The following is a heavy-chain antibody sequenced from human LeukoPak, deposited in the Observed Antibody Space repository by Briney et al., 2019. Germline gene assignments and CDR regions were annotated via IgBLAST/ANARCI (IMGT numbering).Heavy chain of an antibody. CDR1: GFTFSSYG. J-gene: IGHJ4*02. CDR2: IWYDGINK. V-gene: IGHV3-33*01. D-gene: IGHD3-22*01. Sequence: PGGSLRLSCAASGFTFSSYGMHWVRQAPGKGLEWVAVIWYDGINKYYADSVKGRFTISRDNSKNTLYLQMNSLRAEDTAVYYCARVGYSYDSSGYYYADYWGQGTLVTVSS. CDR3: ARVGYSYDSSGYYYADY.